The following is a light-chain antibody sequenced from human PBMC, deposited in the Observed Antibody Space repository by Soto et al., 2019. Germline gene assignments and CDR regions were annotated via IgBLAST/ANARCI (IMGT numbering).Light chain of an antibody. Sequence: EVVLTQSPATLSVSPGQRATLSCRTSQTIDNNLAWYQQKPGQSPRLLIYRASTRAPGIPTRFSGGGAGTEFTLTISSLQSEDFAVYSCQQYNNWPHTFGQGTKLEI. CDR2: RAS. V-gene: IGKV3-15*01. CDR1: QTIDNN. CDR3: QQYNNWPHT. J-gene: IGKJ2*01.